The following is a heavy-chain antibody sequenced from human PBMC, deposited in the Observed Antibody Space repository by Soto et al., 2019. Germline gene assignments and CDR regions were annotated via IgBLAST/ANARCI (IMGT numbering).Heavy chain of an antibody. CDR2: FDPEDGET. J-gene: IGHJ4*02. V-gene: IGHV1-24*01. CDR3: ATGPLYSSSYYFDY. D-gene: IGHD6-6*01. CDR1: GYTLTELS. Sequence: ASVKVSCKVSGYTLTELSMHWVRQAPGKGLEWMGGFDPEDGETIYAQKFQGRVTMTEDTSTDTAYMELSSLRSEDTAVYYCATGPLYSSSYYFDYWGQGTLVTVSS.